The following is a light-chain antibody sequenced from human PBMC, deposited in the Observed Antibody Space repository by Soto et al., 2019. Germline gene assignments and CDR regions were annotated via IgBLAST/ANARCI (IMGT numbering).Light chain of an antibody. CDR1: SSDVGSYIF. CDR3: CSYAGSSTYV. Sequence: QSVLTQPASVSGSPGQSMTISCTGTSSDVGSYIFVSWFQQHPGKAPKLMSYEGSKRPSGVSNRFSGSKSGNTASLTISGLQAEDEADYYCCSYAGSSTYVFGTGTKVTVL. V-gene: IGLV2-23*01. J-gene: IGLJ1*01. CDR2: EGS.